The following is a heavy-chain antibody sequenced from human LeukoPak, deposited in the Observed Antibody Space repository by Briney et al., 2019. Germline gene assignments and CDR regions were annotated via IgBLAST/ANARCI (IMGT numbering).Heavy chain of an antibody. Sequence: GGSLRLSCAASGFTFSSYAMHWVRQAPGKGLEWVAVISYDGSNKYYADSVKGRFTISRDNSKNTLYLQMNSLRAEDTAVYYCGVPPRGGGRWLPHLSWGQGTLVTVSS. J-gene: IGHJ4*02. D-gene: IGHD3-10*01. CDR1: GFTFSSYA. CDR2: ISYDGSNK. V-gene: IGHV3-30*04. CDR3: GVPPRGGGRWLPHLS.